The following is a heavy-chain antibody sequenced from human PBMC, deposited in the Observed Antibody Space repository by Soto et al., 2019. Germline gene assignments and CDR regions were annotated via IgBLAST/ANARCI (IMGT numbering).Heavy chain of an antibody. CDR2: INHSGST. CDR1: GGSFSGYY. D-gene: IGHD6-6*01. J-gene: IGHJ3*02. V-gene: IGHV4-34*01. CDR3: ARVRIAARPDAFDI. Sequence: SETLSLTCAVYGGSFSGYYWSWIRQPPGKGLEWIGEINHSGSTNYNPSLKSRVTISVDTSKNQFSLKLSSVTAADTAVYYCARVRIAARPDAFDIWGQGTTVTV.